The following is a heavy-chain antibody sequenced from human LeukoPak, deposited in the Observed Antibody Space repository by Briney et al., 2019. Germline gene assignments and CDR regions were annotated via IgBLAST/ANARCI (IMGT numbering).Heavy chain of an antibody. CDR1: GITLSNYG. Sequence: GGSLRLSCAVSGITLSNYGMSWVRQAPGKGLEWVAGISDSGGNTKYAESVKGRFTISRDNPKNTLYLQMNSLRAEDTAVYFCAKRGVVIRVILVGFHKEAYYFESWGQGALVTVSS. V-gene: IGHV3-23*01. J-gene: IGHJ4*02. D-gene: IGHD3/OR15-3a*01. CDR2: ISDSGGNT. CDR3: AKRGVVIRVILVGFHKEAYYFES.